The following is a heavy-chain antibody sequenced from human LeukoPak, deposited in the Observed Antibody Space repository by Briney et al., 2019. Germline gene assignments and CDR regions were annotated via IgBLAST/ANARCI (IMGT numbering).Heavy chain of an antibody. J-gene: IGHJ4*02. CDR2: IYYSGST. CDR3: ARSKRGYEYYFDY. Sequence: SETLSLTCTVSGGSISSYCWNWIRQPPGKGLECIGYIYYSGSTNYNPSLKSRVTISVDTSKNQFSLKVSSVTAADTAVYYCARSKRGYEYYFDYWGQGTLVTVCS. CDR1: GGSISSYC. D-gene: IGHD5-12*01. V-gene: IGHV4-59*01.